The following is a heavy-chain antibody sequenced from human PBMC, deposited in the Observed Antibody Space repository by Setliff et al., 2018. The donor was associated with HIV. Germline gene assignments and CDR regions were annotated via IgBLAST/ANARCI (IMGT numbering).Heavy chain of an antibody. Sequence: ASVKVSCEASGGTFRTYGVSWVRLAPGQGLEWMGGIVPVLNRADYAQRFHGRVTITADESTNTVYMELRSLTPEDTAIYYCARKAGTTLHYHYYYMDVWGTGTTVTVSS. CDR3: ARKAGTTLHYHYYYMDV. J-gene: IGHJ6*03. CDR2: IVPVLNRA. D-gene: IGHD1-7*01. CDR1: GGTFRTYG. V-gene: IGHV1-69*10.